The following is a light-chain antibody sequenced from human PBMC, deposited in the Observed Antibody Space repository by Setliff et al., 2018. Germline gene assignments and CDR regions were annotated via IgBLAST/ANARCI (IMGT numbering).Light chain of an antibody. J-gene: IGLJ1*01. CDR2: GNS. V-gene: IGLV1-40*01. CDR3: QSYDSSLSGWV. Sequence: VLTQPPSVSGAPGQRVTISCTGSSSNIGAGYDVHWYQQLPGTAPKLLIYGNSNRPSGVPDRFSGSKSGTSASLAITGLQAEDEADYYCQSYDSSLSGWVFGTGTKVTVL. CDR1: SSNIGAGYD.